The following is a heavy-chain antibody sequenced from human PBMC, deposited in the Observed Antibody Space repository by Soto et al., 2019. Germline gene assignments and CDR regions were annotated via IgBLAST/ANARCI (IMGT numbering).Heavy chain of an antibody. J-gene: IGHJ6*03. Sequence: GESLKISCKGSGYSFTSYWIGWVRQIPGKGLEWMGIIYPGDSDTRYSPSFQGQVTISADKSISTAYLQWSSLKASDTAMYYCARAFWSGYSLGYYYYYMDVWGKGTTVTVSS. D-gene: IGHD3-3*01. CDR1: GYSFTSYW. CDR3: ARAFWSGYSLGYYYYYMDV. V-gene: IGHV5-51*01. CDR2: IYPGDSDT.